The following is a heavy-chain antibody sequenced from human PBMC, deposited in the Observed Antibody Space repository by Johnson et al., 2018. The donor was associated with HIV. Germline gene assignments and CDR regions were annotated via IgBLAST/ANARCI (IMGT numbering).Heavy chain of an antibody. J-gene: IGHJ3*01. D-gene: IGHD6-6*01. Sequence: QVQLVESGGGVVQPGRSLRLSCAASGFTFSSYGMHWVRQAPGKGLEWVAVIYTGSDSTSYTDSVKDRFTISRDSSQNAVYLQMSSLRAEDTALYYCARGSSGSFGLWGRGTMVTVSS. CDR2: IYTGSDST. CDR3: ARGSSGSFGL. V-gene: IGHV3-33*08. CDR1: GFTFSSYG.